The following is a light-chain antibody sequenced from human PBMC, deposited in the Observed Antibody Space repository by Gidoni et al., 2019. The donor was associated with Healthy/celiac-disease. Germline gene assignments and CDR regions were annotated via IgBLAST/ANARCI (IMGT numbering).Light chain of an antibody. V-gene: IGLV2-14*01. CDR1: SSDVGGYNY. CDR3: SSYTSSSTRV. Sequence: QSALTQPASVSGSPGQSITISCTPTSSDVGGYNYVSWYHQHPGKAPKLMIYEVSNRPSGVSTRFSGSKSGNTASLTISGLQAEDEADYYCSSYTSSSTRVFGTGTKVTVL. CDR2: EVS. J-gene: IGLJ1*01.